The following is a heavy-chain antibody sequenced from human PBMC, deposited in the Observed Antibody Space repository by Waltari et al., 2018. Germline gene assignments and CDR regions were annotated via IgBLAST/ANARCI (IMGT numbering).Heavy chain of an antibody. CDR2: INPSGST. J-gene: IGHJ4*02. CDR1: GGSFSGYY. V-gene: IGHV4-34*01. CDR3: ASLKLYYYDSSGYSGQNFDY. Sequence: QVQLQQWGAGLLKPSETLSLTCAVYGGSFSGYYWSWIRQLPGKGLEWIGEINPSGSTNYNPSLKSRVTISVDPSKNQFSLKLSSVTAADTAVYYCASLKLYYYDSSGYSGQNFDYWGQGTLVTVSS. D-gene: IGHD3-22*01.